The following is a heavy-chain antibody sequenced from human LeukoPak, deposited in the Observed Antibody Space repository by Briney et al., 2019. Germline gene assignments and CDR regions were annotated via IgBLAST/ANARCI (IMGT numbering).Heavy chain of an antibody. CDR2: ISYDGSNK. V-gene: IGHV3-30*03. Sequence: GRSLRLSCAASGFTFSSYGMHWVRQAPGKGLEWVAVISYDGSNKYYADSVKGRFTISRDNSKNTLYLQMNSLRAEDTAVYYCARDLAARAYYFDYWGQGTLVTVSS. CDR3: ARDLAARAYYFDY. CDR1: GFTFSSYG. D-gene: IGHD6-6*01. J-gene: IGHJ4*02.